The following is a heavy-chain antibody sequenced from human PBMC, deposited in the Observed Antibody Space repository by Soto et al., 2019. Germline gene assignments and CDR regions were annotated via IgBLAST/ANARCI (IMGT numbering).Heavy chain of an antibody. CDR1: DYDFTYYG. Sequence: QVQLVQSGAEVKKPGASVKVSCEASDYDFTYYGISWVRQAPGQGLEWMGWINGYNGNTQYSQKLQGRVTMTRDTSTSTAYMELRSLRSDDTAVYYCARERAWSVDRDRNLFYNYGMDVWGQGTTVTVSS. CDR3: ARERAWSVDRDRNLFYNYGMDV. D-gene: IGHD3-3*01. J-gene: IGHJ6*02. V-gene: IGHV1-18*04. CDR2: INGYNGNT.